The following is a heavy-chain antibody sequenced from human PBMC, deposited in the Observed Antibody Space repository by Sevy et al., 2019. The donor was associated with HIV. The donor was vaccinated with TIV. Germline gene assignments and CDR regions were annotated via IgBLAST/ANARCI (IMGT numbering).Heavy chain of an antibody. CDR2: INQDGSEK. CDR3: ARETGSSHFDY. V-gene: IGHV3-7*01. D-gene: IGHD3-10*01. Sequence: GGSPRLSCAASGFTLSKYWMSWVRQAPGKGLEWVANINQDGSEKYYVDSVKGRFTISRDNGKNSLYLQMNSLRAEDTAVYYCARETGSSHFDYWGQGTLVTVSS. J-gene: IGHJ4*02. CDR1: GFTLSKYW.